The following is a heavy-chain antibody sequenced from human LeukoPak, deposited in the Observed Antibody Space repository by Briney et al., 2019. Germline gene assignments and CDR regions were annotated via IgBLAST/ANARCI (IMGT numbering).Heavy chain of an antibody. CDR1: GGSISSSSYY. CDR2: IYYSGST. J-gene: IGHJ6*03. Sequence: SETLSLTCTVSGGSISSSSYYWGWIRQPPGKGLEWIGSIYYSGSTNYNPSLKSRVTMSVDTSKNQFSLKLSSVTAADTAVYYCARLTKNDSGSFRFGKKKRGYMDVWGKGTTVTISS. D-gene: IGHD3-10*01. V-gene: IGHV4-39*07. CDR3: ARLTKNDSGSFRFGKKKRGYMDV.